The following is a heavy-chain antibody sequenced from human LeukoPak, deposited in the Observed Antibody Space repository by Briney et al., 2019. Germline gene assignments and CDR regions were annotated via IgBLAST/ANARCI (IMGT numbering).Heavy chain of an antibody. V-gene: IGHV3-21*01. CDR2: ISSSSSYI. J-gene: IGHJ4*02. CDR3: ARGGADADY. D-gene: IGHD2-15*01. CDR1: GFTFSSYS. Sequence: PGGSLRLSCAASGFTFSSYSMNWVRQAPGKGLEWVSSISSSSSYIYCADSVKGRFTISRDNAKYSLYLQMNSLRAEDTAVYYCARGGADADYWGQGTLVTVSS.